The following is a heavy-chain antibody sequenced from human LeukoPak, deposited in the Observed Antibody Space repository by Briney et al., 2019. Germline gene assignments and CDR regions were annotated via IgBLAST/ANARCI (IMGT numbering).Heavy chain of an antibody. Sequence: PGGSLRLSCAASEFTFSKFPMGWVRQAPGRGLEWVAVISFNGNNKYYADSVKGRFTISRDNSKNTLYLQMNSLKADDTAVYYCARDGSVAAADYYFDNWGQGTLVTVSS. J-gene: IGHJ4*02. D-gene: IGHD6-25*01. CDR1: EFTFSKFP. V-gene: IGHV3-30-3*01. CDR2: ISFNGNNK. CDR3: ARDGSVAAADYYFDN.